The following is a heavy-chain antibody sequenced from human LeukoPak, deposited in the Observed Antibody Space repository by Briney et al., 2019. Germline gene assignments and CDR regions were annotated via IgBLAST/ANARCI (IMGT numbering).Heavy chain of an antibody. V-gene: IGHV1-2*02. CDR3: ARKSLGYCSSTSCYGTLFDY. CDR1: GYTFTGNY. CDR2: INPNSGDT. D-gene: IGHD2-2*01. Sequence: ASVKVSCKATGYTFTGNYMHWVRQAPGQGLEWMGWINPNSGDTNYAQKFQGRVTVTRDTSTSAVYMELSSLRSEDTAVYYCARKSLGYCSSTSCYGTLFDYWGQGTLVTVSS. J-gene: IGHJ4*02.